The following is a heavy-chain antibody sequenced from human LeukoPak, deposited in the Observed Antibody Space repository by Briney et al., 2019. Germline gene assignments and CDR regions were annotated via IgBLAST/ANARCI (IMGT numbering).Heavy chain of an antibody. CDR3: ARVGSGYDFFDY. J-gene: IGHJ4*02. Sequence: SETLSLTCTVSGGAISGYYWSWIRQPAGKGLEWLGRVFSSGSTKYNPSLESRVTMSVDTSKNQFSLKLNFVTAADTAVYYCARVGSGYDFFDYWGQGTLVTVSS. CDR1: GGAISGYY. D-gene: IGHD3/OR15-3a*01. CDR2: VFSSGST. V-gene: IGHV4-4*07.